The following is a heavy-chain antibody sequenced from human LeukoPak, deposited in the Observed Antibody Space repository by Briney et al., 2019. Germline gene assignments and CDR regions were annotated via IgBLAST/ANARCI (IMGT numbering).Heavy chain of an antibody. Sequence: PSETLSLTCAVYGGSFSGYYWSWVRQPPGKGLEWIGEINHSGSTNYNPSLKSRVTISVDTSKNQFSLKLSSVTAADTAVYYCARPSLYGDYNYWGQGTLVTVSS. CDR1: GGSFSGYY. V-gene: IGHV4-34*01. D-gene: IGHD4-17*01. CDR2: INHSGST. CDR3: ARPSLYGDYNY. J-gene: IGHJ4*02.